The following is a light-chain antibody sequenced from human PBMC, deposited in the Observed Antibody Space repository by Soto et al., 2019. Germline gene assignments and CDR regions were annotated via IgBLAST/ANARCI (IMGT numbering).Light chain of an antibody. CDR2: GAS. V-gene: IGKV3-20*01. Sequence: EIVLTQSPGTLSLSPGERATLSCPASQSVSSSYLAWYQQKPGQAPRLLIYGASSRATGIPDRFSGSGSGTDFTLTISRLEPEDFAVYYCQQYGSSPTWTFGQGTKVDIK. CDR1: QSVSSSY. J-gene: IGKJ1*01. CDR3: QQYGSSPTWT.